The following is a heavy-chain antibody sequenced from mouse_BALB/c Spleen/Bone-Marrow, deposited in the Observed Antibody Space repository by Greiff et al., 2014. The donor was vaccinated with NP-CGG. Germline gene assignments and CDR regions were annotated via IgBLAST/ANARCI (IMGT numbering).Heavy chain of an antibody. V-gene: IGHV7-3*02. CDR1: GFTFTDYY. CDR2: IRNKANGYTT. D-gene: IGHD2-14*01. CDR3: ARDAYRYAMDY. Sequence: DVQLQESGGGLVQPGGSLRLSCATSGFTFTDYYMSWVRQPPGKALEWLGFIRNKANGYTTEYSASVKGRFTISRDNSQSILYLQMNTLGAEDSATYYCARDAYRYAMDYWGQGTSVTVSS. J-gene: IGHJ4*01.